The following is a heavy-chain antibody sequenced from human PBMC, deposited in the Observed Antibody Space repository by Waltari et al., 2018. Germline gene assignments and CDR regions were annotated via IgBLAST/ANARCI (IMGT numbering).Heavy chain of an antibody. CDR2: INHEGKT. V-gene: IGHV4-34*02. Sequence: QAPLQQWGTGRLKPSETLPPPSPVYGATSSDSSWCWVRQAPGKGLEWIGEINHEGKTKYKRALRNRVTLSVDTSRKQFSLNMRSVTAADTAIYYCARGGTFPGYYYYMDIWGKGTPVTVSS. CDR1: GATSSDSS. CDR3: ARGGTFPGYYYYMDI. J-gene: IGHJ6*03.